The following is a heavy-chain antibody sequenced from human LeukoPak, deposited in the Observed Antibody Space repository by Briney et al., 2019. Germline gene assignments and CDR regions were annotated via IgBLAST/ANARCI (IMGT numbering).Heavy chain of an antibody. CDR1: GFTFTSYA. Sequence: GGSLRLSCTASGFTFTSYAMSWVRQAPGKGLEWVSGISGSGGRTFYGDSVKGRFTISRDNAKNTLYLQMNSLRAEDTAVYYCARDGGYSGYDWLDYWGQGTLVTVSS. CDR3: ARDGGYSGYDWLDY. V-gene: IGHV3-23*01. CDR2: ISGSGGRT. D-gene: IGHD5-12*01. J-gene: IGHJ4*02.